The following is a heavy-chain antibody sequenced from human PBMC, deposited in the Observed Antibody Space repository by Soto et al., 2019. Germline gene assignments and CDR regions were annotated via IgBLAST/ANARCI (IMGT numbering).Heavy chain of an antibody. Sequence: PSETLSLTCAVYSGSFSGYYWSWIRQPPGKGLEWIGEIYHGLSIVYNPSLKSRVTISGDSSKNQFSLKLSFVTAADTAVYYCARHGGYYFDYWGQGTLVTVSS. J-gene: IGHJ4*02. CDR3: ARHGGYYFDY. V-gene: IGHV4-34*01. CDR2: IYHGLSI. CDR1: SGSFSGYY. D-gene: IGHD3-16*01.